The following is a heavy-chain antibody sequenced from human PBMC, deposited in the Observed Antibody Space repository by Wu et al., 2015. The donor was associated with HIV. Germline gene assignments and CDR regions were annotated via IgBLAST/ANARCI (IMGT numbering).Heavy chain of an antibody. CDR1: GYSFVNYD. D-gene: IGHD6-19*01. CDR2: INTGSGNT. Sequence: QVHLVQSGDDVMKPGASMKVSCQASGYSFVNYDITWARQVPGQGLEWLGWINTGSGNTMIAPQFKDRVSMTTDTSANTVYLELKSLRSDDTAVYYCVRDQQWPTEYYHYYGMDVWGQGTTVTVSS. CDR3: VRDQQWPTEYYHYYGMDV. J-gene: IGHJ6*02. V-gene: IGHV1-18*01.